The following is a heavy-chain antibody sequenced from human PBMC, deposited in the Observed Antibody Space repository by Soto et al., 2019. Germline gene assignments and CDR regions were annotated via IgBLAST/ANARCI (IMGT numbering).Heavy chain of an antibody. Sequence: QVQLVESGGGVVQPGRSLRLSCAASGFTFSSYAMHWVRQAPGKGLEWVAVISYDGSNKYYADSVKGRFTISRDNSKNALYLQRNSLRAEDTDVYYCARVLHHTGYSGYEFDYWGQGTLVTVSS. J-gene: IGHJ4*02. CDR2: ISYDGSNK. CDR3: ARVLHHTGYSGYEFDY. CDR1: GFTFSSYA. V-gene: IGHV3-30-3*01. D-gene: IGHD5-12*01.